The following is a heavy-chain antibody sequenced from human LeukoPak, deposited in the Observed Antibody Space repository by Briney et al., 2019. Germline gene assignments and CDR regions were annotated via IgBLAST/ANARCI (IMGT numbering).Heavy chain of an antibody. CDR1: GGSFSGYY. Sequence: MSSETLSLTCAVYGGSFSGYYWSWIRQPPGKGLEWIGEINHSGSTNYNPSLKSRVTISVDTSKNQFSLKLSSVTAADTAVYYCAGGRRWFDPWGQGTLVTVSS. J-gene: IGHJ5*02. V-gene: IGHV4-34*01. CDR3: AGGRRWFDP. CDR2: INHSGST.